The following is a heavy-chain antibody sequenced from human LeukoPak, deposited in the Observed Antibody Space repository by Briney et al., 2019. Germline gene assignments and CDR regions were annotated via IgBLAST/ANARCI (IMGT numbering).Heavy chain of an antibody. Sequence: PSETLSLTCTVSGGSISIYYWSWIRQPPGKGLEWLGYVYNSGSTDYNPSLKSRVTISADTSKNQFSLKLSSVTAADTAVYYCARDRELFYWGQGTLVTVSS. CDR2: VYNSGST. CDR1: GGSISIYY. V-gene: IGHV4-59*01. D-gene: IGHD1-7*01. CDR3: ARDRELFY. J-gene: IGHJ4*02.